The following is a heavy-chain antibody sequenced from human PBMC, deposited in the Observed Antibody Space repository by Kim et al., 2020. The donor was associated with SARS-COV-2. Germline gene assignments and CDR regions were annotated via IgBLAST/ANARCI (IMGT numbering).Heavy chain of an antibody. CDR3: ARGPAGYSSSWYYRNYYYGMDV. D-gene: IGHD6-13*01. J-gene: IGHJ6*02. Sequence: SETLSLTCAVYGGSFSGYYWSWIRQPPGKGLEWIGEINHSGSTNYNPSLKSRVTISVDTSKNQFSLKLSSVTAADTAVYYCARGPAGYSSSWYYRNYYYGMDVWGQGTTVTVSS. CDR1: GGSFSGYY. V-gene: IGHV4-34*01. CDR2: INHSGST.